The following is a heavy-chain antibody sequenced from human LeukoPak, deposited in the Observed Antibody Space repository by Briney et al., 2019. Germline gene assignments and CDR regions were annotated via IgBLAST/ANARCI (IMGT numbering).Heavy chain of an antibody. V-gene: IGHV4-39*01. D-gene: IGHD6-13*01. CDR1: GGSISSTSYY. CDR2: IYYSGST. CDR3: ARHSGYSSSWYYFDY. J-gene: IGHJ4*02. Sequence: SETLSLTCTVSGGSISSTSYYWGWIRQPPGKGMGGNGSIYYSGSTYYNPSLKSRVTISVDTSKNQFSLKLSSVTAADTAVYYCARHSGYSSSWYYFDYWGQGTLVTVSS.